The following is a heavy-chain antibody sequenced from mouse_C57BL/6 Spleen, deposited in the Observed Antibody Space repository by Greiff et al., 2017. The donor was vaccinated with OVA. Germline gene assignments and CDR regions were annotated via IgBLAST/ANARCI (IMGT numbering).Heavy chain of an antibody. CDR1: GYTFTSYW. V-gene: IGHV1-50*01. D-gene: IGHD2-1*01. Sequence: VQLQQPGAELVKPGASVKLSCKASGYTFTSYWMQWVKQRPGQGLEWIGEIDPSDSYTNYNQKFKGKATLTVDTSSSTAYMQLSSLTSEDSAVYVCARRGGIYYGNYFDYWGQGTTLTVSS. CDR3: ARRGGIYYGNYFDY. J-gene: IGHJ2*01. CDR2: IDPSDSYT.